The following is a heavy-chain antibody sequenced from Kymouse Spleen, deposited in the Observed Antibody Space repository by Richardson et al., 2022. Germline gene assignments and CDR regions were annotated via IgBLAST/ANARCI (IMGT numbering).Heavy chain of an antibody. CDR3: ARVSNWNYYGMDV. CDR2: IWYDGSNK. V-gene: IGHV3-33*01. D-gene: IGHD1-20*01,IGHD1-7*01. J-gene: IGHJ6*02. CDR1: GFTFSSYG. Sequence: QVQLVESGGGVVQPGRSLRLSCAASGFTFSSYGMHWVRQAPGKGLEWVAVIWYDGSNKYYADSVKGRFTISRDNSKNTLYLQMNSLRAEDTAVYYCARVSNWNYYGMDVWGQGTTVTVSS.